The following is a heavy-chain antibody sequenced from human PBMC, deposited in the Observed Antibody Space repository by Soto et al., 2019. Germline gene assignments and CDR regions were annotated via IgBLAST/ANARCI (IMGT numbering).Heavy chain of an antibody. CDR1: VGSFSGYH. J-gene: IGHJ4*02. D-gene: IGHD1-26*01. V-gene: IGHV4-34*01. Sequence: SETLSLTCVVYVGSFSGYHWTWIRQPPGKGLEWIGESSNTASTNYNPSLKSRVTISVDTSKNQFSLKMSSVTAADTAVYYCARQAVGGSYFGYYFDYWGQGTLVTVSS. CDR3: ARQAVGGSYFGYYFDY. CDR2: SSNTAST.